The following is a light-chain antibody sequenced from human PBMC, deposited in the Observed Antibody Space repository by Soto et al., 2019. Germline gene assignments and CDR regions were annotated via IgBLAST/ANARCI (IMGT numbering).Light chain of an antibody. CDR2: GAS. CDR3: QQYHNWWT. J-gene: IGKJ1*01. Sequence: EIVMTQSPATLSVSPGGRATLSCRASQSVSSNLAWYQQKPGQAPRLLIYGASTRATGIPARFSGSGSGTEFTLTISSLQSEDFAVYYCQQYHNWWTFGQGTKV. CDR1: QSVSSN. V-gene: IGKV3-15*01.